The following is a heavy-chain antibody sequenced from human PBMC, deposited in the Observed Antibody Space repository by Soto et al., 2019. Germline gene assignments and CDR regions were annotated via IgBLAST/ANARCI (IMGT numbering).Heavy chain of an antibody. V-gene: IGHV3-23*01. Sequence: GSLRLSCAASGFTFSSYAMSWVRQAPGKGLEWVSAISGSGGSTYYADSVKGRFTISRDNSKNTLYLQMNSLRAEDTAVHYCAKVREDIVVVVAAAVDYWAQGTLVTVSS. D-gene: IGHD2-15*01. CDR1: GFTFSSYA. CDR2: ISGSGGST. J-gene: IGHJ4*02. CDR3: AKVREDIVVVVAAAVDY.